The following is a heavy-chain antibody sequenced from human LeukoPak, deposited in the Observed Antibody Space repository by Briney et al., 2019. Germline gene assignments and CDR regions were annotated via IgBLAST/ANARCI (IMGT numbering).Heavy chain of an antibody. D-gene: IGHD3-16*01. CDR1: GFTFSSYS. V-gene: IGHV3-30*03. J-gene: IGHJ4*02. Sequence: SGGSLRLSCAASGFTFSSYSMNWVRQAPGKGLEWVAVISYDGSNKYYADSVKGRFTISRDNSKNTLYLQMNSLRAEDTAVYYCARDYGGTQDYWGQGTLVTVSS. CDR3: ARDYGGTQDY. CDR2: ISYDGSNK.